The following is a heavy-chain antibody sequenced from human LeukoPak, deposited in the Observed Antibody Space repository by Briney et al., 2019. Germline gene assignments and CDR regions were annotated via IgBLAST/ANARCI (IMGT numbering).Heavy chain of an antibody. CDR2: ISGGGGNT. CDR3: AKNGRWQAYYFDY. CDR1: GFTFSGYA. Sequence: PGESLRLSCAASGFTFSGYAMSWVRQAPGTGLEWVSSISGGGGNTYYADSVKGRFTISRDNSKNTLYLQMNSLRAEDTAVYYCAKNGRWQAYYFDYWGQGTLVTVSA. D-gene: IGHD4-23*01. V-gene: IGHV3-23*01. J-gene: IGHJ4*02.